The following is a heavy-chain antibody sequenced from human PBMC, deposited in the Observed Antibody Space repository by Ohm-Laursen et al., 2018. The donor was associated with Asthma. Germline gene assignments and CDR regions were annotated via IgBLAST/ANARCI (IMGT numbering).Heavy chain of an antibody. CDR1: GFTVSSYY. CDR2: IDREDRGGNT. V-gene: IGHV3-53*01. J-gene: IGHJ1*01. CDR3: ARDGPSRAVQY. Sequence: SLRLSCAAPGFTVSSYYMSWVRQAAGKGLEWVSVIDREDRGGNTYYADSVKGRFTISRDNSKNTVYLQMNSLRAEDTAVYYCARDGPSRAVQYWGRGTLVTVSS.